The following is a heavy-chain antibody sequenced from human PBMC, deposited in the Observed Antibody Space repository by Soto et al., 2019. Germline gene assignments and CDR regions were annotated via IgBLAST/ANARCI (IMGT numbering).Heavy chain of an antibody. J-gene: IGHJ6*02. CDR1: GGNFSGYY. V-gene: IGHV4-34*01. CDR3: ARGAARRPYYYYGMDV. Sequence: SEALALTCAVYGGNFSGYYWSWIRQHPGKGLEWIGEINHSGSTNYNPSLKSRVTISVDTSKNQFSLKLSSVTAADTAVYYCARGAARRPYYYYGMDVWGQGTTVTVSS. D-gene: IGHD6-6*01. CDR2: INHSGST.